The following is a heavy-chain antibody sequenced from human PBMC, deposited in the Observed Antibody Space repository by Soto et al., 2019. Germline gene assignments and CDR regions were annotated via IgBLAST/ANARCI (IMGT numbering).Heavy chain of an antibody. V-gene: IGHV5-51*01. CDR2: IYPGDSDT. CDR3: ARLAYCGGDCYGDFDY. J-gene: IGHJ4*02. D-gene: IGHD2-21*02. Sequence: GESLKISCKGSGYSFTSYWIGWVRQMPGKGLEWMGIIYPGDSDTRYSPSFQGQVTISADKSISTAYLQWSSLKASDTAMYYCARLAYCGGDCYGDFDYWGQGTLVTVSS. CDR1: GYSFTSYW.